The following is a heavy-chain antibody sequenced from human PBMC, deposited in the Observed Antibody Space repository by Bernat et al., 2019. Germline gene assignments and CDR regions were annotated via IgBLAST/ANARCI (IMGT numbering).Heavy chain of an antibody. V-gene: IGHV3-7*01. CDR2: IKQDGSEK. CDR3: ARDLRFLEWVSLDY. J-gene: IGHJ4*02. Sequence: EVQLVESGGGLVQPGGSLRLSCAAAGFPFSIYWMSWARQAPGKGLEWVANIKQDGSEKYYVDSVKGRFTISRDNAKNSLYLQMNSLRVEDTAVYHCARDLRFLEWVSLDYWGQGTLVTVSS. D-gene: IGHD3-3*01. CDR1: GFPFSIYW.